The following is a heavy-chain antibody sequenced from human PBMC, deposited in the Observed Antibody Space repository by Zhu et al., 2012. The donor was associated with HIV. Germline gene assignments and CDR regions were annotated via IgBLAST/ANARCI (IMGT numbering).Heavy chain of an antibody. V-gene: IGHV4-59*01. CDR1: GGSISSYY. J-gene: IGHJ3*02. CDR3: AGPITGEGAFDI. Sequence: QVQLQESGPGLVKPSETLSLTCTVSGGSISSYYWSWIRQPPGKGLEWIGYIYYSGSTNYNPSLKSRVTISVDTSKNQFSLKLSSVTAADTAVYYCAGPITGEGAFDIWGQGTMVTVSS. CDR2: IYYSGST. D-gene: IGHD7-27*01.